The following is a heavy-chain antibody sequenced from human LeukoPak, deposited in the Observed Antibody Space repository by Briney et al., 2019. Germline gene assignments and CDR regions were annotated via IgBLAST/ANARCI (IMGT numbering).Heavy chain of an antibody. D-gene: IGHD3-3*01. J-gene: IGHJ3*02. Sequence: PGGSLRLSCAASGLTFSSYAMSWVRQAPGKGLEGVSAISGSGGSTYYADSVKGRFTISRDNSKNTLYLQMNSLRAEDTAVYYCAASVFRSGYYLDAFDIWGQGTMVTVSS. CDR3: AASVFRSGYYLDAFDI. V-gene: IGHV3-23*01. CDR1: GLTFSSYA. CDR2: ISGSGGST.